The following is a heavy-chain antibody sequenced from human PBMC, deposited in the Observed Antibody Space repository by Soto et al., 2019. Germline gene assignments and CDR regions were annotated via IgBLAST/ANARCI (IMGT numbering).Heavy chain of an antibody. V-gene: IGHV3-30*18. CDR2: ISYDGSNK. CDR1: GFTFSSYA. CDR3: AKEAYRSGSYSKGAFDI. Sequence: GGSLRLSCAASGFTFSSYAMHWVRQAPGKGLEWVAVISYDGSNKYYADSVKGRFTISRDNSKNTLYLQMNSLRVEDTAVYYCAKEAYRSGSYSKGAFDIWGQGTMVTVSS. J-gene: IGHJ3*02. D-gene: IGHD3-10*01.